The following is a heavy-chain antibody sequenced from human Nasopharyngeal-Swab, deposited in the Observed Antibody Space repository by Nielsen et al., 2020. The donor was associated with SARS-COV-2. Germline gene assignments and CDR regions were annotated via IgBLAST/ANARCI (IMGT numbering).Heavy chain of an antibody. CDR3: ASLTYYYDSSGLDY. V-gene: IGHV3-7*01. Sequence: GESLKISCAASGFTFSSYWMSWVRQAPGKGLEWVANIKQDGSEKYYVDSVKGRFTISRDNAKNSLYLQMNSLRAEDTALYYCASLTYYYDSSGLDYWGQGTLVTVSS. J-gene: IGHJ4*02. CDR1: GFTFSSYW. D-gene: IGHD3-22*01. CDR2: IKQDGSEK.